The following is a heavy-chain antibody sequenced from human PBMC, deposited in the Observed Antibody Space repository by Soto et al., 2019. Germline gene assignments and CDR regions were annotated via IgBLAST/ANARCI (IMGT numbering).Heavy chain of an antibody. CDR3: ACPLMVPYGMDV. Sequence: QVQLVQSGAEVKKPGSSVKVSCKASGGTFSSYAISWVRQAPGQGLEWMGGIIPIFGTANYAQKFQGRVTSTADESTGPAYMELGSLRSGDTAVYYCACPLMVPYGMDVWGQGTTVTVSS. D-gene: IGHD3-10*01. CDR1: GGTFSSYA. V-gene: IGHV1-69*12. CDR2: IIPIFGTA. J-gene: IGHJ6*02.